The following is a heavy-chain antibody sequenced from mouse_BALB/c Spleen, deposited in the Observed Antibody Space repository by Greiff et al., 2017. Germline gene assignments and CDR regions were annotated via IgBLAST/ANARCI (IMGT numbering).Heavy chain of an antibody. CDR1: GFSLTGYG. J-gene: IGHJ1*01. Sequence: VMLVESGPGLVAPSQSLSITCTVSGFSLTGYGVNWVRQPPGKGLEWLGMIWGDGSTDYNSALKSRLSISKDNSKSQVFLKMNSLQTDDTARYYCAREPYYGNYWYFDVWGAGTTVTVSS. CDR3: AREPYYGNYWYFDV. D-gene: IGHD2-10*01. CDR2: IWGDGST. V-gene: IGHV2-6-7*01.